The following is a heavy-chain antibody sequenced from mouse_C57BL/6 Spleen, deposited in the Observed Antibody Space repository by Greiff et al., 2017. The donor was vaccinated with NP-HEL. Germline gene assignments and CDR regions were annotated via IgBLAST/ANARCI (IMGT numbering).Heavy chain of an antibody. V-gene: IGHV6-3*01. J-gene: IGHJ1*03. Sequence: EVKLVESGGGLVQPGGSMKLSCVASGFTFSNYWMNWVRQSPEKGLEWVAQIRLKSDNHATHYAESVKGRFTISRDDSKSSVYLQMNNVRAEDTGIYYCTELGRYFDVWGTGTTVTVSS. CDR2: IRLKSDNHAT. D-gene: IGHD4-1*01. CDR1: GFTFSNYW. CDR3: TELGRYFDV.